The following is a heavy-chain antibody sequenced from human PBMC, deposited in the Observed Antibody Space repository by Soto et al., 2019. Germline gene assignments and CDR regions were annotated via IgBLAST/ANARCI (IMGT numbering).Heavy chain of an antibody. Sequence: SETLSLTCAVYGGSFSGYYWSWIRQPPGKGLEWIGEINHSGSTTYNPSLKSRVTISVDTSKNQFSLKLSSVTAADTAVYYCARGGRIAVAGTPPAFDYWGQGTLVTVSS. V-gene: IGHV4-34*01. CDR3: ARGGRIAVAGTPPAFDY. CDR2: INHSGST. CDR1: GGSFSGYY. J-gene: IGHJ4*02. D-gene: IGHD6-19*01.